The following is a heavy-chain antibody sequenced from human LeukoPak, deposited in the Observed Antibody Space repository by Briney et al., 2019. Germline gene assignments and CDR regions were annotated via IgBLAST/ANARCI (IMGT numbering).Heavy chain of an antibody. J-gene: IGHJ4*02. CDR1: GGSISSSSYY. CDR3: ARPSYYYDSSGYHGHFDY. Sequence: SETLSLTCTVSGGSISSSSYYWGWIRQPPGKGLEWIGSIYYSGSTYYNPSFKSRVTISVDTSKNQFSLKLSSVTAADTAVYYCARPSYYYDSSGYHGHFDYWGQGTLVTVSS. V-gene: IGHV4-39*01. CDR2: IYYSGST. D-gene: IGHD3-22*01.